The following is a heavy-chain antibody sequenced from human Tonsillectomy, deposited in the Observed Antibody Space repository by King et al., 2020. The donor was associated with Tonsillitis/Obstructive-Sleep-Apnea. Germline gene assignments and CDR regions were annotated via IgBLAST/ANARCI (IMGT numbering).Heavy chain of an antibody. CDR3: TTYPYDWNYVRDY. D-gene: IGHD1-7*01. CDR2: IKSKTDGGTT. CDR1: GFTFSNAW. J-gene: IGHJ4*02. Sequence: QLVQSGGGLVKPGGSLRLSCAASGFTFSNAWMNWVRQAPGKGLEWVGRIKSKTDGGTTDYAAPVKGRSTISRDDSKNTLYLQMNSLKTEDTAVYYCTTYPYDWNYVRDYWGQGTLVTVSS. V-gene: IGHV3-15*07.